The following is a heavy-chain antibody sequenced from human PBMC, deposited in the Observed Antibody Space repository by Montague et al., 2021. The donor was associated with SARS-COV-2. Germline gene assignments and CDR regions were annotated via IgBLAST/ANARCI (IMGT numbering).Heavy chain of an antibody. J-gene: IGHJ3*01. Sequence: SLRLSCAASGFTFDDYAMHWVRQAPGKGLEWVSLINGDGLTTLVTDSVEGRFIISRDNSKNSLYLQMKSLRTEDTALYFCVKDMSEFDDLIAFDVWGQGTQVTASS. D-gene: IGHD3-10*01. CDR2: INGDGLTT. V-gene: IGHV3-43*02. CDR3: VKDMSEFDDLIAFDV. CDR1: GFTFDDYA.